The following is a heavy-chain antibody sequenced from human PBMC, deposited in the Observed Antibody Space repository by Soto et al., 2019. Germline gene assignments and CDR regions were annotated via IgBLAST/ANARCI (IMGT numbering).Heavy chain of an antibody. V-gene: IGHV3-53*04. CDR2: IYNSGST. CDR3: ARVAARLTYFDH. CDR1: GFNVSNYY. Sequence: GGSLRLSCAASGFNVSNYYMSWVRQAPGKGLEWVSIIYNSGSTYYADSVKGRFTISRHNSRNTLYLQMNSLRTEDTAVYYCARVAARLTYFDHWGQGTLVTVSS. J-gene: IGHJ4*02. D-gene: IGHD5-12*01.